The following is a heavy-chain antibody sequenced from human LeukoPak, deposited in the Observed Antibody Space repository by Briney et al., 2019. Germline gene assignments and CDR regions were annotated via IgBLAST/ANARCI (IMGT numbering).Heavy chain of an antibody. J-gene: IGHJ4*02. CDR1: GYTFTNYY. Sequence: ASVKVSCKASGYTFTNYYMHWVRQAPGQGLEWMGVINPSVGSPSYAQNFQGRVTMTRDTSTSTVYMDLSSLRSEDTAVYYCARDKDMGAVAGTFDYWGQGTLVTVSS. CDR3: ARDKDMGAVAGTFDY. CDR2: INPSVGSP. V-gene: IGHV1-46*01. D-gene: IGHD6-19*01.